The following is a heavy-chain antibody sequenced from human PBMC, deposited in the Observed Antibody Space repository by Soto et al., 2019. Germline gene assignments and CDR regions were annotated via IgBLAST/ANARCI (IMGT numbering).Heavy chain of an antibody. CDR1: GYTFTVYY. Sequence: ASVKVSCKASGYTFTVYYMHWVRQAPGQGLEWMGWINPNSGGTNYAQKFQGWVTMTRDTSISTAYMELSRLRSDDTAVYYCARYASTDYDILTGYYPWYFDYWGQGTLVTVSS. J-gene: IGHJ4*02. V-gene: IGHV1-2*04. CDR2: INPNSGGT. D-gene: IGHD3-9*01. CDR3: ARYASTDYDILTGYYPWYFDY.